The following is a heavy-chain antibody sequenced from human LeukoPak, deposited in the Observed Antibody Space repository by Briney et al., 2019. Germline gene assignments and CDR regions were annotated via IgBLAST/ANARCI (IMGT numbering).Heavy chain of an antibody. J-gene: IGHJ3*02. CDR2: IYYSGST. D-gene: IGHD4-23*01. V-gene: IGHV4-59*01. CDR3: ARSDGTVVTQGGAFDI. Sequence: SETLSLTCTVSGGSISTYYWSWIRQPPGKGLEWIGYIYYSGSTNYNPSLKSRVTISVDTSKNQFSLKLSSVTAADTAVYYCARSDGTVVTQGGAFDIWGQGTMVTVSS. CDR1: GGSISTYY.